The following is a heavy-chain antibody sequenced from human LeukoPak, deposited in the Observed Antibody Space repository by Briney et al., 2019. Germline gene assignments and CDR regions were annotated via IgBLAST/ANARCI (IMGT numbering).Heavy chain of an antibody. CDR1: GGSISSSSYY. CDR2: ISSSSSYI. Sequence: ETLSLTCTVSGGSISSSSYYWGWVRQAPGKGLEWVSSISSSSSYIYYADSVKGRFTISRDNAKNSLYLQMNSLRAEDTAVYYCARESGYCSGGSCYFDRSEDYWGQGTLVTVSS. V-gene: IGHV3-21*01. J-gene: IGHJ4*02. CDR3: ARESGYCSGGSCYFDRSEDY. D-gene: IGHD2-15*01.